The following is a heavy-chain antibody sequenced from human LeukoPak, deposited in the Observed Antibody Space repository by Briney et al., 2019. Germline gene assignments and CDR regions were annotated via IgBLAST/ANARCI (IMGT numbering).Heavy chain of an antibody. CDR2: INPNSGRT. CDR3: ARVWLGIVVVPAAISYGMVV. J-gene: IGHJ6*01. D-gene: IGHD2-2*03. V-gene: IGHV1-2*02. Sequence: ASVKVSCKASGYTFTGYYIHWVRQAPGPGLESMGWINPNSGRTNYAQKFQGRVTMTRAGTIGTAYLEVSRLRTEDTAVYYCARVWLGIVVVPAAISYGMVVWGQGTTVTVSS. CDR1: GYTFTGYY.